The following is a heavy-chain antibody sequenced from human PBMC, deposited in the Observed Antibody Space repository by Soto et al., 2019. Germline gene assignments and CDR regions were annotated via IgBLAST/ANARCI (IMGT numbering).Heavy chain of an antibody. D-gene: IGHD3-3*01. J-gene: IGHJ6*02. Sequence: GGSLRLSCAASGFTFSNAWMNWVRQAPGKGLEWVGRIKSKTDGGTTDYAAPVKGRFTISRDDSKNTPYLQMNSLKTEDTAVYYCTTYFEIFGVVIDYYYGMDVWGQGTTVTVSS. CDR2: IKSKTDGGTT. CDR3: TTYFEIFGVVIDYYYGMDV. CDR1: GFTFSNAW. V-gene: IGHV3-15*07.